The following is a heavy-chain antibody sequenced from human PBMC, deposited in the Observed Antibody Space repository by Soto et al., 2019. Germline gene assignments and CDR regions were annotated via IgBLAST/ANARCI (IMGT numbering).Heavy chain of an antibody. J-gene: IGHJ6*02. CDR1: GGSFSGYY. CDR2: INHSGST. CDR3: ARGGYSYGLRYYYYGMDV. V-gene: IGHV4-34*01. Sequence: SETLSLTCAVYGGSFSGYYWSWVRQPPGKGLEWIGEINHSGSTNYNPSLKSRVTISVDTSKNQFSLKLSSVTAADTAVYYCARGGYSYGLRYYYYGMDVWAKGPRSPSP. D-gene: IGHD5-18*01.